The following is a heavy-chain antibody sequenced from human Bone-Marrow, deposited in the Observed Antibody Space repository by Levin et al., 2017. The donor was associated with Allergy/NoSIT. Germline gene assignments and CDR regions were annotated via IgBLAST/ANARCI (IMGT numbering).Heavy chain of an antibody. CDR1: GGSISTGGYS. J-gene: IGHJ6*02. CDR3: ARRRSFDRSGYSQPYYYYAMDV. CDR2: MFHSGTT. V-gene: IGHV4-30-2*01. D-gene: IGHD3-22*01. Sequence: PSETLSLTCAVSGGSISTGGYSWSWIRQPPGKGLEWIGYMFHSGTTYYNPSLRSRVTMSVDRSKNQFSLKLSSVTAADTAVYFCARRRSFDRSGYSQPYYYYAMDVWGQGTTVTVSS.